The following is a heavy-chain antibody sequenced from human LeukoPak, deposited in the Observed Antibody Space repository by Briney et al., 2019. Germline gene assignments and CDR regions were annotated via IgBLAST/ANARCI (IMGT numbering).Heavy chain of an antibody. CDR1: GFTFSDYY. V-gene: IGHV3-11*01. J-gene: IGHJ4*02. CDR2: ISSSGGTT. D-gene: IGHD6-19*01. CDR3: ARVPRSGGSIDY. Sequence: PGGSLRLSCAASGFTFSDYYMTWIRLAPGKGLEWVSYISSSGGTTHYADSVKGRFTISRNNAKNSLFVQMSNLRAEDTAVYYCARVPRSGGSIDYWGQGTLVTVSS.